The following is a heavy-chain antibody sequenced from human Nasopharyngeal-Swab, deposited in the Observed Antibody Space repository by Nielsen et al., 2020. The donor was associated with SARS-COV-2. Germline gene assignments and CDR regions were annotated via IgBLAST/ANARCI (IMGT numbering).Heavy chain of an antibody. J-gene: IGHJ6*02. CDR2: IYPRDSDT. D-gene: IGHD5-12*01. CDR1: GYSFTSYW. CDR3: VRPEGVATNSKYYFQYGMDV. V-gene: IGHV5-51*01. Sequence: KVSCKGSGYSFTSYWIAWVRQMPGKGLEWMGIIYPRDSDTRYSPSFQGQVTISADKSISTAYLQWSSLKASDTAMYYCVRPEGVATNSKYYFQYGMDVWGQGTTVTVPS.